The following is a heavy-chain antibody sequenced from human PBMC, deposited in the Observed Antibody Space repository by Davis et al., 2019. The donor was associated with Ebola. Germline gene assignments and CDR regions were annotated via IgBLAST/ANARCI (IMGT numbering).Heavy chain of an antibody. Sequence: SSDHVSCMASRCTFSSPAISWVRHAPGQGLEWMERNIPIFGTANYAQKCQVRVTITAEESTSTAYMELSSLRPEDTAVYYCARDTGLRSYGMDVWGQGTTVTVS. D-gene: IGHD2-8*02. V-gene: IGHV1-69*13. CDR1: RCTFSSPA. CDR3: ARDTGLRSYGMDV. J-gene: IGHJ6*02. CDR2: NIPIFGTA.